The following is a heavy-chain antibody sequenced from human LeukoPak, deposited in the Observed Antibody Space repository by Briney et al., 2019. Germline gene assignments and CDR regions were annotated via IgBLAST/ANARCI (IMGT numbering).Heavy chain of an antibody. CDR2: INHSGST. CDR3: ARDSRITMVRGAFDY. CDR1: GGSFSGYY. V-gene: IGHV4-34*01. Sequence: SETLSLTCAVYGGSFSGYYWSWTRQPPGKGLEWIGEINHSGSTNYNPSLKSRVTISVDTSKNQFSLKLSSVTAADTAVYYCARDSRITMVRGAFDYWGQGTLVTVSS. J-gene: IGHJ4*02. D-gene: IGHD3-10*01.